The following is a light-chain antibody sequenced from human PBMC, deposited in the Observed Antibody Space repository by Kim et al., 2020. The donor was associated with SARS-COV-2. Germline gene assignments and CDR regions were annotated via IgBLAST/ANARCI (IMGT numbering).Light chain of an antibody. CDR3: QQSYTTPGS. Sequence: GDRVTITCQASQSISSYLNWYQQKPGKAPKLLIYAASSLQSGVPSRFSGSGSGTDFTLTISSLQPEDFATYYCQQSYTTPGSFGQGTKLEI. CDR2: AAS. CDR1: QSISSY. J-gene: IGKJ2*03. V-gene: IGKV1-39*01.